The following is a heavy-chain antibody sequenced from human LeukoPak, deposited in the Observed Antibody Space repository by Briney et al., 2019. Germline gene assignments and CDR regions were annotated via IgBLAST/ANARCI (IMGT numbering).Heavy chain of an antibody. J-gene: IGHJ4*02. CDR1: GFIFSSYV. D-gene: IGHD3-22*01. CDR2: ISGSGGST. CDR3: AKDVEYYYDSSGYFDY. V-gene: IGHV3-23*01. Sequence: PGGSLRLSCAVSGFIFSSYVMSWVRQAPGKGLEWVSAISGSGGSTYYADSVKGRFTISRDNSKNTLYLQMNSLRAEDTAVYYCAKDVEYYYDSSGYFDYWGQGTLVTVSS.